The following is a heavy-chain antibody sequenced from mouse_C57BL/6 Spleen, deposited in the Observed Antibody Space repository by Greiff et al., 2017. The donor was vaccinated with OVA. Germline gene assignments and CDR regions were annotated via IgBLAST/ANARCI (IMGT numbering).Heavy chain of an antibody. V-gene: IGHV5-4*03. J-gene: IGHJ4*01. Sequence: EVKVVESGGGLVKPGGSLKLSCAASGFTFSSYAMSWVRQTPEKRLEWVATISDGGSYTYYPDNVKGRFTIARDNAKNNLYLQMGHLKSEDTAMYYCARRGGTDAMDYWGQGTSVTVSS. CDR1: GFTFSSYA. D-gene: IGHD4-1*01. CDR2: ISDGGSYT. CDR3: ARRGGTDAMDY.